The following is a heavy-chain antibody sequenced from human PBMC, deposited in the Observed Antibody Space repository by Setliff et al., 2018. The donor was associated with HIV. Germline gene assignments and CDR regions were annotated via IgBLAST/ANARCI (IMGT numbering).Heavy chain of an antibody. V-gene: IGHV4-61*09. CDR1: GGSIRSGSYY. J-gene: IGHJ2*01. CDR2: IYSTGGA. Sequence: SETLSLTCSVSGGSIRSGSYYWSWIRQPAGKGLEWIGHIYSTGGARYNPSLESRLTILVDTSRNQFSLNLSSVTAADTAVYYCARAAYSGTYVWEPATDLWGRGTLVTVSS. D-gene: IGHD1-26*01. CDR3: ARAAYSGTYVWEPATDL.